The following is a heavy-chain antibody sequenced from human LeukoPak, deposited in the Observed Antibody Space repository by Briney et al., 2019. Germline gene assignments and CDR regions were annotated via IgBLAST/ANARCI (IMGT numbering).Heavy chain of an antibody. CDR1: GGSISSYY. CDR3: ASLSGSYQRFDY. D-gene: IGHD1-26*01. V-gene: IGHV4-59*01. CDR2: IYYSGST. Sequence: KPSETLSLTCTVSGGSISSYYWSWIRQPPGKGLEWIGYIYYSGSTNYNPSLKSRVTISVDTSKNQFSLKLSSVTAADTAVYYCASLSGSYQRFDYWGQGTLVTVSS. J-gene: IGHJ4*02.